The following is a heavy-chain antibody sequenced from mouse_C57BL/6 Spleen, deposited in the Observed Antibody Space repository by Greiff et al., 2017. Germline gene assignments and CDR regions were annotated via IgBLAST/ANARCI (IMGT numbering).Heavy chain of an antibody. J-gene: IGHJ4*01. CDR1: GFTFSDYS. Sequence: EVKLVESEGGLVQPGSSMKLSCTASGFTFSDYSMAWVRQVPEKGLEWVANINYDGSSTYYLDSLKSRFIISRDNAKNILYLQMSSLKSEDTATYYCARDDGYYYAMDYWGQGTSVTVSS. V-gene: IGHV5-16*01. CDR2: INYDGSST. CDR3: ARDDGYYYAMDY. D-gene: IGHD2-3*01.